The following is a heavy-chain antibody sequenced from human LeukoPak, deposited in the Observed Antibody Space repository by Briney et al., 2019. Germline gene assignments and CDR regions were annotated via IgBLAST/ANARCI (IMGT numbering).Heavy chain of an antibody. CDR1: GFTFSGYS. J-gene: IGHJ4*02. Sequence: GGSLRLSCAASGFTFSGYSMSWVRQAPGKGPEWVSTISGSGDGTHYADSVKGRFTISRDNSKNTLYVQMDSLRAEDTAVYYCAKDRQSRGSLGFDHWGQGALVIVSS. CDR3: AKDRQSRGSLGFDH. D-gene: IGHD3-22*01. CDR2: ISGSGDGT. V-gene: IGHV3-23*01.